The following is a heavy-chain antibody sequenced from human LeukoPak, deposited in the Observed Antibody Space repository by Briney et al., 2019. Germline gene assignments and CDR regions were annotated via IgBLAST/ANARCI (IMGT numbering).Heavy chain of an antibody. CDR2: IIPIFGTA. CDR3: ARAYMTATRHFDY. J-gene: IGHJ4*02. Sequence: SVKVSCKASGGTFSSYAISWVRQAPGQGLEWMGGIIPIFGTANYAQKFQGRVTITADESTSTVYMELTSLRSEDTAVYYCARAYMTATRHFDYWGQETLVTVSS. CDR1: GGTFSSYA. D-gene: IGHD2-21*02. V-gene: IGHV1-69*13.